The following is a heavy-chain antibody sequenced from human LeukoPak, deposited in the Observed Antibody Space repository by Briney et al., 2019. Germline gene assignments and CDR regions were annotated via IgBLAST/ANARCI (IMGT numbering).Heavy chain of an antibody. CDR3: ARGPPLYSSGWYWESGYFDY. CDR1: GYTFTSYY. D-gene: IGHD6-19*01. Sequence: ASVKVSCKASGYTFTSYYMHWVRQAPGQGLEWMGWINPNSGGTNYAQKFQGWVTMTRDTSISTAYMELSRLRSDDTAVYYCARGPPLYSSGWYWESGYFDYWGQGTLVTVSS. J-gene: IGHJ4*02. CDR2: INPNSGGT. V-gene: IGHV1-2*04.